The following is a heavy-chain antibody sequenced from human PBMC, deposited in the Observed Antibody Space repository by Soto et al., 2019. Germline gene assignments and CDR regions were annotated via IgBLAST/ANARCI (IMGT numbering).Heavy chain of an antibody. J-gene: IGHJ4*02. D-gene: IGHD4-4*01. CDR1: GFPFSSYV. CDR2: ISGGGSNT. V-gene: IGHV3-23*01. Sequence: GGTLRLSCAASGFPFSSYVMAWVRQAPGKGLEWVSGISGGGSNTFYADSVKGRFTISRDNSKNTLLLQMNSLGAEDTAVYYCAKDSNKYSSSLRGRYFDYFDPGIWLTVST. CDR3: AKDSNKYSSSLRGRYFDY.